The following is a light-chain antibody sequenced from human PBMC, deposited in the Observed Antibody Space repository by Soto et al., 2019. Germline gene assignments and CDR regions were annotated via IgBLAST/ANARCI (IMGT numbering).Light chain of an antibody. Sequence: EVLLTQSPVTLSLSPGEGATLSCRASESVASSSIAWYQQKPGQAPRLLIYKTSSRATGIPDRFSGSGSGTDYSLIITRLKPEDSAVYYCQQYSRSRALTFGGGTKVEIK. J-gene: IGKJ4*01. CDR2: KTS. CDR1: ESVASSS. V-gene: IGKV3-20*01. CDR3: QQYSRSRALT.